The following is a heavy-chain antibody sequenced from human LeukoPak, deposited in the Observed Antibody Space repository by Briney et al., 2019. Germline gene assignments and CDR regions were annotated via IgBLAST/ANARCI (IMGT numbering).Heavy chain of an antibody. J-gene: IGHJ3*02. V-gene: IGHV4-39*01. CDR3: ARTLQGQFVAVPAVDATFAI. Sequence: AETVSLTCTVSGGSLSSWSYYWGWIRHPPGEGLEWLGSMYYRESTYYNPSLKSRVTTPRHTSQNQFARNLSSVTAADTAVYYCARTLQGQFVAVPAVDATFAIWGQGTMVTVSS. CDR2: MYYREST. CDR1: GGSLSSWSYY. D-gene: IGHD2-2*01.